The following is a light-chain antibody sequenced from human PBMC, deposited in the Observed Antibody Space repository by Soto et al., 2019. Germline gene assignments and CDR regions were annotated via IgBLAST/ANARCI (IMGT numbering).Light chain of an antibody. J-gene: IGKJ2*01. CDR2: GAS. Sequence: EIVLTQSPGTLSLSPGERATLSCRASQSVSSSYLAWYQQQPGQAPRLLIYGASSRATGIPDRFSGSGSGTDFTVTISGLEPEDVAVYYWQQYGSSPPYTFGQGTKLEIK. CDR1: QSVSSSY. V-gene: IGKV3-20*01. CDR3: QQYGSSPPYT.